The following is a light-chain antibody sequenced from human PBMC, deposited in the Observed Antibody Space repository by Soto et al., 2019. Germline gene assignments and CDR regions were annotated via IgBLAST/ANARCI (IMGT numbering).Light chain of an antibody. V-gene: IGKV3-15*01. J-gene: IGKJ2*01. CDR1: QNIDNK. CDR3: QHYYNWPQYT. Sequence: EIVLTQSPVTLSVSPGERATLSCRTNQNIDNKLAWYQQKPGQTPRLLIFAASTRATDIPARFSGSGSGTEFTLTITCLQSDDFAVYYCQHYYNWPQYTFGQGTKLEIE. CDR2: AAS.